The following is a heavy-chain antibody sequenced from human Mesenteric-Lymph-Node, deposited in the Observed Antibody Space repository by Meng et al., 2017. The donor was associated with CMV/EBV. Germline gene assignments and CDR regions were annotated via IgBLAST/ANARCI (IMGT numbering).Heavy chain of an antibody. J-gene: IGHJ5*02. CDR3: ARDKDIVVVPAGWFEP. V-gene: IGHV1-2*02. CDR1: YTFTRYG. Sequence: YTFTRYGMRGVRQDPGEGREWMGWINPNSGGKRYAKKCQGRVTMTRDKTKSTAYMEPSRLRSDDKAVYYWARDKDIVVVPAGWFEPWGQGTLVTVSS. CDR2: INPNSGGK. D-gene: IGHD2-2*01.